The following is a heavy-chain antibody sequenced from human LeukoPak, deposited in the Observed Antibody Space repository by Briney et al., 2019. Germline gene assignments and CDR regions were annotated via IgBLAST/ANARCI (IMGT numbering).Heavy chain of an antibody. V-gene: IGHV4-4*07. J-gene: IGHJ2*01. CDR1: GGXTSSYF. D-gene: IGHD5-24*01. Sequence: PSETLSLTCTVSGGXTSSYFWSWIRQPAGKRLEWIGRIYTIGSTNYNPSLKSRVIMSVDTSKNQFSLKLSSVTAADTAVYYCARDSGGYNLYFDLWGRGTVVTVSS. CDR3: ARDSGGYNLYFDL. CDR2: IYTIGST.